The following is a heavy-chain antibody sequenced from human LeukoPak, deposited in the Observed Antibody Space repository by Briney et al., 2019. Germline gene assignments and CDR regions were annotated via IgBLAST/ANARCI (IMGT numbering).Heavy chain of an antibody. D-gene: IGHD2-2*01. J-gene: IGHJ6*04. Sequence: IHPIVPSTSYAQNFQGRVTITRDTATRTVYMEVSRLRSEDTAVYYCARDRNGVVPAALDVWGKGTTVTVSS. CDR3: ARDRNGVVPAALDV. V-gene: IGHV1-46*03. CDR2: IHPIVPST.